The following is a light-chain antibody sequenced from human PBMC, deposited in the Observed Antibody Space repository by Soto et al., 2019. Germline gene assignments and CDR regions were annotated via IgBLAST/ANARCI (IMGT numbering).Light chain of an antibody. CDR3: QQYGSSSLFS. V-gene: IGKV3-20*01. J-gene: IGKJ3*01. CDR1: QSVSSSY. Sequence: EIVLTQSPGTLSLSPGERATLSCRASQSVSSSYLAWYQQKPGQTPRLLIYGASSRATGIPDRLSGSGSGSDFSLTISRLEPDDFAVYYCQQYGSSSLFSFGPGTKVDSK. CDR2: GAS.